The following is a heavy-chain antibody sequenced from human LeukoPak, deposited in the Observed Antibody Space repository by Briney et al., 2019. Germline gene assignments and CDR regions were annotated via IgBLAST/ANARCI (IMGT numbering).Heavy chain of an antibody. CDR1: GFTFSSYA. D-gene: IGHD3-10*01. V-gene: IGHV3-30-3*01. Sequence: PGGSLRLSCAASGFTFSSYAMHWVRQAPGKGLEWVAVISYDGSNKYYADSAKGRFTISRDNSKNTLYLQMNSLRAEDTAVYYCASFPLWFGELFADYWGQGTLVTVSS. J-gene: IGHJ4*02. CDR2: ISYDGSNK. CDR3: ASFPLWFGELFADY.